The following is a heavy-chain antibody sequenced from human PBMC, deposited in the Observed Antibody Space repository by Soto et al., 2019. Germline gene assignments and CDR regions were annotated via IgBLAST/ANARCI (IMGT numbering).Heavy chain of an antibody. D-gene: IGHD3-3*01. CDR2: IRSKAYGGTT. Sequence: PGGSLRLSCTVSGFTFGDYAVNWARQAPGKGLEWVGFIRSKAYGGTTEYAASVKGRFTISRDDSKTIAYLQMNSLKTEDIAVYYCSRSFVSGPGYWGQGTLVTVSS. V-gene: IGHV3-49*04. CDR3: SRSFVSGPGY. J-gene: IGHJ4*02. CDR1: GFTFGDYA.